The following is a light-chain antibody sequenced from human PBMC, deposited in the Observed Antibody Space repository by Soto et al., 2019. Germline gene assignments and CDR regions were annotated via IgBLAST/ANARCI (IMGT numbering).Light chain of an antibody. CDR1: QGISTY. CDR3: QQLNSYPLT. CDR2: AAS. J-gene: IGKJ4*01. V-gene: IGKV1-9*01. Sequence: DIQLTQSPSFLSASVGDRVTITCRASQGISTYLAWYQQTPGKAPKLLIYAASTLQSGVPSRFSGGGSGTEFTLTISSLQPEDFATYYCQQLNSYPLTFGGGTKVDIK.